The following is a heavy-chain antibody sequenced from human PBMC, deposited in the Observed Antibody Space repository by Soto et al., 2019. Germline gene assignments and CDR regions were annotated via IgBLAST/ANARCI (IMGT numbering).Heavy chain of an antibody. CDR3: ARRALLSGGVFDF. J-gene: IGHJ4*03. CDR1: DXSFLGVDYA. Sequence: TWSLPCAFSDXSFLGVDYAWIWMLQPPGKGLECLGHIYQSGNFYSITSLKSRLTISLDRAKKHFSLSLNSVTAADTDVYYCARRALLSGGVFDFWGQGTLVTVSS. CDR2: IYQSGNF. V-gene: IGHV4-30-2*01. D-gene: IGHD3-16*01.